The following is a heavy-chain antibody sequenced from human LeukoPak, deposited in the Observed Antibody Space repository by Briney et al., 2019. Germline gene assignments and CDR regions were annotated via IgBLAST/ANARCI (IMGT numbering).Heavy chain of an antibody. CDR2: LFSSSTYK. CDR1: GFTFSSYS. V-gene: IGHV3-21*01. J-gene: IGHJ3*02. Sequence: GGSLRPSCAASGFTFSSYSMNWVRQAPGKGLEWVSSLFSSSTYKYYADSVKGRFTISRDNAKNSLYLQMNSLRGEDTAVYYCARMDDSSGYAFDIWGQGTMVTVSS. CDR3: ARMDDSSGYAFDI. D-gene: IGHD3-22*01.